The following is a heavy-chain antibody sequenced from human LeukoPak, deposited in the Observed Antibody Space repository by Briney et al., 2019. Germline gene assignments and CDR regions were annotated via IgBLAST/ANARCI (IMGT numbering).Heavy chain of an antibody. D-gene: IGHD5-18*01. CDR2: IIPILGIA. Sequence: SVKVSCKASGGTFSSYAISWVRQAPGQGLEWMGRIIPILGIANYAQKFKGRVTITADKSTSTAYMELSSLRSEDTDVYYCARGRYSYGYVFDIWGQGTMVTVSS. CDR1: GGTFSSYA. V-gene: IGHV1-69*04. J-gene: IGHJ3*02. CDR3: ARGRYSYGYVFDI.